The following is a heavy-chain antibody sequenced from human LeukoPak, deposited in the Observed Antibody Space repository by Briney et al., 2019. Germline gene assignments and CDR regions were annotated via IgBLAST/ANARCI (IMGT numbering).Heavy chain of an antibody. J-gene: IGHJ5*02. CDR1: GFTFSSYG. V-gene: IGHV3-48*01. CDR3: AKAADIVVVPAATFDP. CDR2: ISPSSSTI. D-gene: IGHD2-2*01. Sequence: GGSLRLSCADSGFTFSSYGMNWVRRAPGKGLEWVSYISPSSSTIYYADSGKGRFTISRDNAKNSLYLQMNSLRAEDTAVYYCAKAADIVVVPAATFDPWGQGTLVTVSS.